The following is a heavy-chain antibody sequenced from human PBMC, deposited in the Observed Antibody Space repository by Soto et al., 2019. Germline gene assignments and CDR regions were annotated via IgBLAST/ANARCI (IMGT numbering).Heavy chain of an antibody. J-gene: IGHJ4*02. CDR3: ARGPNSLGVD. CDR1: GGYISSYY. D-gene: IGHD2-8*01. Sequence: SETLSLTCTVSGGYISSYYWSWIRQPPGKGLEWIGYIYYSGSTNYNPSLKSRVTISVDTSKNQFSLKLSSVTAADTAVYYCARGPNSLGVDWGQGTLVTVSS. CDR2: IYYSGST. V-gene: IGHV4-59*01.